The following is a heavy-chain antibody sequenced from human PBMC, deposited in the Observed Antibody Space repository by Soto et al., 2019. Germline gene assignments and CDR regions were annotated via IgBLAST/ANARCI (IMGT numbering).Heavy chain of an antibody. J-gene: IGHJ4*02. V-gene: IGHV3-33*01. Sequence: GGSRRLSCAASGFTITYYGMHWVRQAPCKGLEWVAALSSDGISEYYADSVKGRFSVSRDNIKNSMFLQISSLKGEDTAVYFCARNFAPQGQYNFDYWGQGTLVTVSS. CDR1: GFTITYYG. CDR3: ARNFAPQGQYNFDY. CDR2: LSSDGISE. D-gene: IGHD5-18*01.